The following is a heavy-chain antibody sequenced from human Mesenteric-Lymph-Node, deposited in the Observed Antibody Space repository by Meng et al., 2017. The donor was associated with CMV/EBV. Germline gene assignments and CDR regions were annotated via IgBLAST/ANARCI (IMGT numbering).Heavy chain of an antibody. CDR3: ASAGYSSGWQFDY. Sequence: GGSLRLSCAASGFTFSSYAMHWVRQAPGKGLEWVAVISYDGSNKYYADSVKGRFTISRDNSKNTLYLQMNSLRAEDTAVYYCASAGYSSGWQFDYWGQGTLVTVSS. V-gene: IGHV3-30*04. CDR2: ISYDGSNK. J-gene: IGHJ4*02. D-gene: IGHD6-19*01. CDR1: GFTFSSYA.